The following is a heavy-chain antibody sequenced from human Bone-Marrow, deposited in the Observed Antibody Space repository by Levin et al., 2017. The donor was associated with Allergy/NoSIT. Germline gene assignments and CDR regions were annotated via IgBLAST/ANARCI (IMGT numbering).Heavy chain of an antibody. J-gene: IGHJ4*02. CDR1: GGSISSSSYY. D-gene: IGHD6-19*01. CDR3: ARHMGERGVAASFDY. CDR2: IYYSGST. V-gene: IGHV4-39*01. Sequence: PSETLSLTCTVSGGSISSSSYYWGWIRQPPGKGLEWIGSIYYSGSTYYNPSLKSRVTISVDTSKNQFSLKLSSVTAADTAVYYCARHMGERGVAASFDYWGQGTLVTVSS.